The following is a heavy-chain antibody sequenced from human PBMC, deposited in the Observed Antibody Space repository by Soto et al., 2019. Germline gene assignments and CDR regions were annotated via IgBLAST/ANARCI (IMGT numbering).Heavy chain of an antibody. D-gene: IGHD1-26*01. V-gene: IGHV3-9*01. CDR2: ISRNSGSI. CDR3: AKDMGKVTNYFDY. CDR1: GFTFDDYA. Sequence: EVQLVESGGGLVQPGRSLRLSCAASGFTFDDYAMHWVRQAPGKGLEWVSGISRNSGSIGYADSVKGRFTISRDNAKNSLYRQMNSLRAEDTALYYCAKDMGKVTNYFDYWGQGTLVTVSS. J-gene: IGHJ4*02.